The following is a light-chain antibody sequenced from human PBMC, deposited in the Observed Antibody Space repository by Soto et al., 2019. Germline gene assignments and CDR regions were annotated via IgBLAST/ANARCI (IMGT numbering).Light chain of an antibody. Sequence: EIVLTQSPGTLSLSPGERATLSCRASQSVSYYLAWYQQKPGQAPRLLIYDASSRATGVPDRFSGSGSGTDFTLTISRLEPEDFAVYYCQQYGRSPFTFGPGTKVDIK. CDR3: QQYGRSPFT. CDR1: QSVSYY. V-gene: IGKV3-20*01. J-gene: IGKJ3*01. CDR2: DAS.